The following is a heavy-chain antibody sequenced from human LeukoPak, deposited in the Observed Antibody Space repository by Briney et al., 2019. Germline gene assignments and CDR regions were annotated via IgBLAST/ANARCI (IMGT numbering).Heavy chain of an antibody. J-gene: IGHJ4*02. CDR1: GGSISGYY. V-gene: IGHV4-59*01. Sequence: PSETLSLTCAVSGGSISGYYWSWIRQPPGKGLEWIGYIYYSGSTNYNPSLKSRIAISVDTSKNLFSLKLSSVTAADTALYYCARLRGNYFPDYWGQGTLVTVSS. D-gene: IGHD4-11*01. CDR3: ARLRGNYFPDY. CDR2: IYYSGST.